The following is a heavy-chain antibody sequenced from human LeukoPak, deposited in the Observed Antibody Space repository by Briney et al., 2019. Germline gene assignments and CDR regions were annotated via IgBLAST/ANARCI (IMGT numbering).Heavy chain of an antibody. CDR3: ARSASGTYYYYGMDV. V-gene: IGHV4-31*03. J-gene: IGHJ6*02. CDR1: GGSISSGGYY. D-gene: IGHD1-7*01. CDR2: IYYSGST. Sequence: PSETLSLTCTVSGGSISSGGYYWSWIRQHPGKGLEWIGYIYYSGSTYYNPSLKSRVTISVDTSKNQFSLKLSSVTAADTAVYYCARSASGTYYYYGMDVWGQGTTVTVS.